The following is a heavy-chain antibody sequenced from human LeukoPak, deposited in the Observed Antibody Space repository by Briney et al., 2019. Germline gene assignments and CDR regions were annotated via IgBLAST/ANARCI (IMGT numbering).Heavy chain of an antibody. CDR2: TSSSSSYI. D-gene: IGHD5-24*01. Sequence: GGSLRLSCAASGFTFSSYSMNWVRPAPGKGLEWVSSTSSSSSYIYYADFVKGRFTISRDNAKNSLYLQMNSLRAEDTAVYYCARDLPSGQFPDYWGQGTLVTVAS. CDR1: GFTFSSYS. CDR3: ARDLPSGQFPDY. V-gene: IGHV3-21*01. J-gene: IGHJ4*02.